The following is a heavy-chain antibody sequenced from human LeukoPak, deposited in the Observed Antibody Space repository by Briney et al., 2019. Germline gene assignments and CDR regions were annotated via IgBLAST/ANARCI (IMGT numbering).Heavy chain of an antibody. D-gene: IGHD2-15*01. J-gene: IGHJ6*03. CDR2: IYYSGST. CDR3: ARSVEGYCSGGSCYSYYYYMDV. CDR1: GGSISSYY. V-gene: IGHV4-59*01. Sequence: PETLSLTCTVSGGSISSYYWSWIRQPPGKGLEWIGYIYYSGSTNYNPSLKSRVTISVDTSKNQFSLKLSSVTAADTAVYYCARSVEGYCSGGSCYSYYYYMDVWGKGTTVTVSS.